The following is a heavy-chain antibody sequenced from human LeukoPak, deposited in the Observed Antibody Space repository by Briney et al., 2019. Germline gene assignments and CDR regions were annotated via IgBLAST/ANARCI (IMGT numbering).Heavy chain of an antibody. J-gene: IGHJ2*01. Sequence: GGSLRLSCATSGFTFSSYWMYWVRQAPGKGLVWVSRINSDGSSTSYADSAKGRFTISRDNAKNTLYVQMNSLRAEDTAVYYCAGSLFSNWYFDLWGRGTLVTVSS. CDR2: INSDGSST. CDR1: GFTFSSYW. D-gene: IGHD3-10*02. V-gene: IGHV3-74*01. CDR3: AGSLFSNWYFDL.